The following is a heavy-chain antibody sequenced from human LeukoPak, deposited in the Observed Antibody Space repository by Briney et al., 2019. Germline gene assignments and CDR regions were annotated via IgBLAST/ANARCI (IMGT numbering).Heavy chain of an antibody. CDR3: ARDDLGLTDY. CDR2: ISYDGSNK. J-gene: IGHJ4*02. CDR1: GFTFDDYA. V-gene: IGHV3-30-3*01. Sequence: GRSLRLSCAASGFTFDDYAMHWVRQAPGKGLEWVAVISYDGSNKYYADSVKGRFTISRDNSKNTLYLQMNSLRAEDTAVYYCARDDLGLTDYWGQGTLVTVSS. D-gene: IGHD3/OR15-3a*01.